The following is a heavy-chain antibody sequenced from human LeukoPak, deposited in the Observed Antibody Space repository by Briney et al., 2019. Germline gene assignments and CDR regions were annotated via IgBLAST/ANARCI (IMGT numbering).Heavy chain of an antibody. CDR2: VSTDGDT. CDR1: GFTFSRYA. CDR3: ARSRSGSVAGTSGY. V-gene: IGHV3-23*01. Sequence: PGGALRLSCAASGFTFSRYAMSWVRQAPGKGLEWVSSVSTDGDTYYTDSVKGRFTISRDVSRNTLFLEMISLRAEDTALYYCARSRSGSVAGTSGYWGQGTQVIVSS. J-gene: IGHJ4*02. D-gene: IGHD6-19*01.